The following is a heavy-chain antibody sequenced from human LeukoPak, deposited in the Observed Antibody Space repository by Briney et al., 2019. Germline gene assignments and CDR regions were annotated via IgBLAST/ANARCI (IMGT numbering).Heavy chain of an antibody. V-gene: IGHV1-8*01. CDR2: MNPNSGNT. Sequence: ASVKVSCKASGYTFTSYDINWVRQATGQGLEWMGRMNPNSGNTGYAQKFQGRVTMTRNTSISTAYMELSSLRSEDTAVYYCARGLEFCSSTSCYYTDPWGQGTLVTVSS. CDR1: GYTFTSYD. D-gene: IGHD2-2*01. CDR3: ARGLEFCSSTSCYYTDP. J-gene: IGHJ5*02.